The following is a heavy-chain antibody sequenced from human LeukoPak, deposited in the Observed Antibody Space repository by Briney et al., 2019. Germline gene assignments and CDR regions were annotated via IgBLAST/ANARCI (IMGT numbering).Heavy chain of an antibody. CDR3: ASDRYCSSTSCFFDY. Sequence: GGSLRLSCAASGFTVSSNYMSWVRQAPGKGLEWVSVIYSGGSTYYADSVKGRFTISRDNAKNSLYLQMNSLRAEDTAVYYCASDRYCSSTSCFFDYWGQGTLVTVSS. CDR2: IYSGGST. V-gene: IGHV3-53*01. D-gene: IGHD2-2*01. CDR1: GFTVSSNY. J-gene: IGHJ4*02.